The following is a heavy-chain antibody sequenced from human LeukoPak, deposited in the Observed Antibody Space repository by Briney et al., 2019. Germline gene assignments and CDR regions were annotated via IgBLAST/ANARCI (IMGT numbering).Heavy chain of an antibody. D-gene: IGHD3-10*01. CDR2: IYYSGST. J-gene: IGHJ4*02. Sequence: PSETLSLTCTVSGGSISSGGYYLSWIRQHPGKGLEWIGYIYYSGSTYYNPSLKSRVTISVDTSKNQFSLKLSSVTAADTAVYYCARDVSGEQPTLDYWGQGTLVTVSS. CDR3: ARDVSGEQPTLDY. CDR1: GGSISSGGYY. V-gene: IGHV4-31*03.